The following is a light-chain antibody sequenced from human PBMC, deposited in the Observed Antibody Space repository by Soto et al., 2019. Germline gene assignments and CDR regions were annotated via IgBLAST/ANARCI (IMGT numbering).Light chain of an antibody. Sequence: QSALTQPPSVSGSPGQSVTISCTGTSSDVGSYNRVSWYQQPPGTAPKLMIYEVSNRPSGVPDRFSGSKSGNTASLTISGLXXEXEXDYYCSSYTSSSTLVFGGGTQLTVL. CDR2: EVS. CDR3: SSYTSSSTLV. CDR1: SSDVGSYNR. J-gene: IGLJ2*01. V-gene: IGLV2-18*02.